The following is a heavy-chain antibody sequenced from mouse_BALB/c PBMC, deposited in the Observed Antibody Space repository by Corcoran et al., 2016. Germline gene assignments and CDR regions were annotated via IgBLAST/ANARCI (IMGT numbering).Heavy chain of an antibody. CDR1: GYTFTDYY. D-gene: IGHD2-3*01. J-gene: IGHJ1*01. Sequence: QVQLQQSGAELARPGASVKLSCKASGYTFTDYYINWVKQRTGQGLEWIGEIYPGSGNTYYNEKFKGKATLTADKSSSTAYMQLSSLTSEDSAVYFCARRDGYYEYFDVWGAGTTVTVSS. CDR2: IYPGSGNT. V-gene: IGHV1-77*01. CDR3: ARRDGYYEYFDV.